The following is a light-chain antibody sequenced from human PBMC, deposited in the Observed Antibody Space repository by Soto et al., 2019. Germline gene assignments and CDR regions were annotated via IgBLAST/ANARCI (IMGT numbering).Light chain of an antibody. V-gene: IGKV3-20*01. CDR3: QQYCSSGT. J-gene: IGKJ1*01. Sequence: DIVLTQSPGTLSLSPGERATLSCRASQSVSSNYLAWYQQKPGQAPRLLISNASRRATGITDRCSGSGSGTDFTLTISRLEPEEFAVYYCQQYCSSGTFGQGTKVDI. CDR1: QSVSSNY. CDR2: NAS.